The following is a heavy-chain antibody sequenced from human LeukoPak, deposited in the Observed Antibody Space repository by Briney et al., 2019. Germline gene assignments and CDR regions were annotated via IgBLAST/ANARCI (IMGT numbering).Heavy chain of an antibody. V-gene: IGHV1-18*01. CDR1: GYSFTIYG. D-gene: IGHD3-22*01. CDR3: ARDTYYYDSSGYSGWSDP. CDR2: ISAYNGNT. Sequence: ASVKVSCKASGYSFTIYGISWVRQAPGQGLEWMGWISAYNGNTNYAQKLQGRVTMTTDTSTSTAYMELRSLRSDDTAVYYCARDTYYYDSSGYSGWSDPWGQGTLVTVSS. J-gene: IGHJ5*02.